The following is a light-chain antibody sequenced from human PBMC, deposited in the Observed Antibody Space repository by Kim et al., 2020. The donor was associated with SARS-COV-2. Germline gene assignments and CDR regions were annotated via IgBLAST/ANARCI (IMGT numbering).Light chain of an antibody. CDR1: SSDVGGYNY. J-gene: IGLJ2*01. CDR2: EVT. Sequence: QSALTQPPSASGSPGQSVTISCTGTSSDVGGYNYVSWYQQHPGKAPKLMIYEVTKRPSGVPDRFSGSKSGNTASLTISGLQAEDEADYYCGSYAATKVVFGGGTKVTVL. V-gene: IGLV2-8*01. CDR3: GSYAATKVV.